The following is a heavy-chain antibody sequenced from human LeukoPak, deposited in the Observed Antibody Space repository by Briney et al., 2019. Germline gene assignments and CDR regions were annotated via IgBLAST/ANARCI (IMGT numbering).Heavy chain of an antibody. CDR2: ISGSGGST. CDR3: AKDGSSIAARPGDYYYGMDV. V-gene: IGHV3-23*01. D-gene: IGHD6-6*01. J-gene: IGHJ6*02. Sequence: PGGSLRLSCAASGFTFSSYAMSWVRQAPGKGLEWVSAISGSGGSTYYADSVKGWFTISRDNSKNTLYLQMNSLRAEDTAVYYCAKDGSSIAARPGDYYYGMDVWGQGTTVTVSS. CDR1: GFTFSSYA.